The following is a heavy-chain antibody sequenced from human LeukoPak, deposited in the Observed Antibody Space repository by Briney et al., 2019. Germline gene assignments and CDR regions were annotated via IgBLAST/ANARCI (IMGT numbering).Heavy chain of an antibody. CDR1: GFTFSSYW. Sequence: GGSLRLSCAASGFTFSSYWMHWVRHAPGKGLVWVSRINTDGSSTRYADSVKGRFTISRDNAKNTLYLQMNSLRAEDTAVYYCARVGSGYWYFNLWGRGTLVTVSS. J-gene: IGHJ2*01. V-gene: IGHV3-74*01. CDR3: ARVGSGYWYFNL. D-gene: IGHD6-19*01. CDR2: INTDGSST.